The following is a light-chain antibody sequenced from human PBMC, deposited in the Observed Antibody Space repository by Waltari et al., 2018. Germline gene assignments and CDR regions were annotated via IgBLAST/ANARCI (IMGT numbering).Light chain of an antibody. CDR1: RPNIGTYY. CDR3: ATWDDTLNMV. V-gene: IGLV1-47*01. J-gene: IGLJ2*01. CDR2: RND. Sequence: QSVLTQPPPASATPGQRVTISCSASRPNIGTYYLYWYQQLPGTAPKLLIYRNDQRPSGVPDRFSGSKSGTSASLAISGLRSEDEADYYCATWDDTLNMVFGGGTKLTVL.